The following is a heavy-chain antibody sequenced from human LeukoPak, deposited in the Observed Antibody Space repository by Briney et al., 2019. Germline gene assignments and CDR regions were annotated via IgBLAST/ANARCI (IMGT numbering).Heavy chain of an antibody. Sequence: ASVKVSCKASGYTFTSYDINWVRQATGQGLEWMGWMNPNSGDTGYAQKFQGRVTITRNTSISTAYMELSSLRSEDTAVYYCARGARRAAGGAFDIWGQGTMVTVSS. D-gene: IGHD6-13*01. CDR3: ARGARRAAGGAFDI. CDR2: MNPNSGDT. J-gene: IGHJ3*02. CDR1: GYTFTSYD. V-gene: IGHV1-8*03.